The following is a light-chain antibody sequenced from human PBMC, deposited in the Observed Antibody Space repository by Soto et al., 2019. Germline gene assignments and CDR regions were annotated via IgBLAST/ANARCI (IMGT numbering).Light chain of an antibody. CDR3: QHRSNWPLS. J-gene: IGKJ4*01. CDR2: AAS. Sequence: DIQMTQSPSSLSASVGDRVTITCRASQSISSYLNWYQQKQGKAPKILIYAASSLQSGVPSRFSGSGSGTDFTLTISSLQPEDFAVYYCQHRSNWPLSFGGGTKVDIK. CDR1: QSISSY. V-gene: IGKV1-39*01.